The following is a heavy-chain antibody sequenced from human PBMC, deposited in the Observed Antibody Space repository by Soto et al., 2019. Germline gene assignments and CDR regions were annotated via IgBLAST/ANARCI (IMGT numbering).Heavy chain of an antibody. D-gene: IGHD3-10*01. V-gene: IGHV4-59*01. CDR2: IYSSGST. CDR1: GGSISGYY. CDR3: ARESWGSGGYNALPFDN. Sequence: SETLSLTCTVSGGSISGYYWHWIRQPPGKGLESTGYIYSSGSTSYNPSLKSRVTISIDTSKNQFSLRLSSVTAADTAVYYCARESWGSGGYNALPFDNWGQGTLVTVSS. J-gene: IGHJ4*02.